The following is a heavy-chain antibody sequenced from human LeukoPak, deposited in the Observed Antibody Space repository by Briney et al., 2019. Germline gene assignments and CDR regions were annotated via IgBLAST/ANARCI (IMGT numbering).Heavy chain of an antibody. V-gene: IGHV1-2*02. CDR2: INPNSGGT. J-gene: IGHJ6*03. Sequence: ASVKVSCKASGYTFTGYYMHWVRQAPGQGLEWMGWINPNSGGTNYAQKFQGRVTMTRDTSISTAYMELSRLRSDDTAVYYCASGVGYCSSTSCYRYYYYYMDVWGKGTTVTVSS. CDR1: GYTFTGYY. CDR3: ASGVGYCSSTSCYRYYYYYMDV. D-gene: IGHD2-2*02.